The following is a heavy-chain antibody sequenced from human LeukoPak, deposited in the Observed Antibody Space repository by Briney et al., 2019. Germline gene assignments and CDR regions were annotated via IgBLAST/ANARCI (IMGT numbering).Heavy chain of an antibody. V-gene: IGHV4-34*01. CDR2: INHSGST. J-gene: IGHJ3*02. D-gene: IGHD5-18*01. CDR1: GGSFSGYY. CDR3: AKYGEGYFDAFDI. Sequence: SETLSLTCAVYGGSFSGYYWSWIRQPPGKGLEWIGEINHSGSTNYNPSLKSRVTISVDTSKNQFSLKLSSVTAADTAVYYCAKYGEGYFDAFDIWGQGTMVTVSS.